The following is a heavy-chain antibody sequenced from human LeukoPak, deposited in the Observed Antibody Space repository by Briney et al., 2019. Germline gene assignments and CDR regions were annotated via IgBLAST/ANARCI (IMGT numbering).Heavy chain of an antibody. CDR2: IYYSGST. J-gene: IGHJ6*03. Sequence: SETLSLTCTVSGGSINSSSYYWGWIRQPPGKGLEWIGNIYYSGSTYYNPSLKSRVTISVDTSKNQFSLKLSSVTAADTAVYYCARSLVGATFDYYYYMDVWGKGTTVTVSS. V-gene: IGHV4-39*01. D-gene: IGHD1-26*01. CDR1: GGSINSSSYY. CDR3: ARSLVGATFDYYYYMDV.